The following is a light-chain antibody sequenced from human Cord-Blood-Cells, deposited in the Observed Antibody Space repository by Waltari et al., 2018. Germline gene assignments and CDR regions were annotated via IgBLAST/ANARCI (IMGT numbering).Light chain of an antibody. Sequence: QSALTQPASVSGSPGQSITISCTGTSSDVGGYNYVSWYPQHPGKAPKVMIYDFSNRPSGVSNRCSGSKSGNTAPLTISGLQAEDEADYYCSSYTSSSTWVFGGGTKLTVL. CDR1: SSDVGGYNY. CDR3: SSYTSSSTWV. V-gene: IGLV2-14*03. J-gene: IGLJ3*02. CDR2: DFS.